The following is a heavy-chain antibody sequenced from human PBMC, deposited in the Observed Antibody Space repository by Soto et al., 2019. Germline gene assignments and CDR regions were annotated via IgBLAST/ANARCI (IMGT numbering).Heavy chain of an antibody. D-gene: IGHD3-22*01. J-gene: IGHJ4*02. Sequence: SETLSLTCAVSGGSISSGGYSWSWIRQPPGKGLEWIGYIYHSGSTYYNPSLKSRVTISVDRSKNQFSLKLSSVTAADTAVYYCARGGQYYDSSGYYFDYWGQGTLVTVSS. CDR3: ARGGQYYDSSGYYFDY. CDR2: IYHSGST. CDR1: GGSISSGGYS. V-gene: IGHV4-30-2*01.